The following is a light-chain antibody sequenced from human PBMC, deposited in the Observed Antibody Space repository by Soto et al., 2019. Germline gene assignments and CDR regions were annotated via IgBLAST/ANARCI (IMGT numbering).Light chain of an antibody. Sequence: QSALTQPRSVSGSPGQSVTISCTGTSSNVGGYNFVSWYQQHPGTAPKLMIYDVSNRPSGVPARFSGSKSGNTASLTISGLQAEDEADYYCCSYAGRYTLLFGGGTKVTVL. CDR3: CSYAGRYTLL. V-gene: IGLV2-11*01. CDR2: DVS. CDR1: SSNVGGYNF. J-gene: IGLJ3*02.